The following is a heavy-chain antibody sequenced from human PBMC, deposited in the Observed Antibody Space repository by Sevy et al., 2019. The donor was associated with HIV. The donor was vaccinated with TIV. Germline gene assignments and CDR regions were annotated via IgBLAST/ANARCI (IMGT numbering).Heavy chain of an antibody. CDR3: ARDLPHLLPWELSRGSDY. Sequence: GGSLRLSCAASGFTFSSYAMSWVRQAPGKGLEWVSTIRGSGGSTYYADSVKGRFTISRDNSKNTLYLQMNSLRAEDTAVYYCARDLPHLLPWELSRGSDYWGPGTLVTVSS. V-gene: IGHV3-23*01. J-gene: IGHJ4*02. D-gene: IGHD3-16*02. CDR2: IRGSGGST. CDR1: GFTFSSYA.